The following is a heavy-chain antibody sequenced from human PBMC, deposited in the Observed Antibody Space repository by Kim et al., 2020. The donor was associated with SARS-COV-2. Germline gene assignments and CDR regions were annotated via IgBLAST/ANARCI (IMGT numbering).Heavy chain of an antibody. CDR1: GYSFTSYW. Sequence: GESLKISCKGSGYSFTSYWISWVRQMPGKGLEWMGRIDPSDSYTNYSPSFQGHVTISADKSISTAYLQWSSLKASDTAMYYCARQSKLGELRYFDWLSEPDYWGQGTLVTVSS. CDR3: ARQSKLGELRYFDWLSEPDY. J-gene: IGHJ4*02. CDR2: IDPSDSYT. V-gene: IGHV5-10-1*01. D-gene: IGHD3-9*01.